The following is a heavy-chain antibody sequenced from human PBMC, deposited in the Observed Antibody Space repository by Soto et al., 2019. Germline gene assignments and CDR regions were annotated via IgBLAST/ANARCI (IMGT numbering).Heavy chain of an antibody. CDR1: GGSISSGGYS. J-gene: IGHJ5*02. CDR2: IYHSGST. Sequence: PSDTLSLTCADSGGSISSGGYSWSWIRQPPGKGLEWIGYIYHSGSTYYNPSLKSRVTISVDRSKNQFSLKLSSVTAADTAVYYCARVPGPWGQGPLVTGSS. CDR3: ARVPGP. V-gene: IGHV4-30-2*01.